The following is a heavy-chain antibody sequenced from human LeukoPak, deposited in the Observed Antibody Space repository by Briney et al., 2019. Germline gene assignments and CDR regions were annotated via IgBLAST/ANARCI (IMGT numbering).Heavy chain of an antibody. J-gene: IGHJ4*02. D-gene: IGHD3-10*01. V-gene: IGHV4-39*02. CDR3: ARVRGSFDY. Sequence: SXXSXXXSSYYWGWIRQPPGKGLEWIGSMFYGGYSYYNPSLKSRLTISVDTTKNQFSLKLSSMTAADTAVYYCARVRGSFDYWGQGILVTVSS. CDR2: MFYGGYS. CDR1: XXSXXXSSYY.